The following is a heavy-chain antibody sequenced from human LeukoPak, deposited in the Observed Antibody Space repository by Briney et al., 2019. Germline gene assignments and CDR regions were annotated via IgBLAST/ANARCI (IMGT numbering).Heavy chain of an antibody. CDR3: ARATYCSSTSCLKSGDY. D-gene: IGHD2-2*01. Sequence: PGGSLRLSCAASGFTFSSYWMSWVRQAPGKGLEWVASIKQDGSEKYYVDSVKGRFTISRDNAKNSLYLQMNSLRAEDTAVYYCARATYCSSTSCLKSGDYWGQGTLVTVSS. J-gene: IGHJ4*02. CDR2: IKQDGSEK. CDR1: GFTFSSYW. V-gene: IGHV3-7*01.